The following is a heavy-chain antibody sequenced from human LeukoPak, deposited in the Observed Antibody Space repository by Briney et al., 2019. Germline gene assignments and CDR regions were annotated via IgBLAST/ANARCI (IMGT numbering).Heavy chain of an antibody. CDR2: ISWNSGSA. Sequence: SLRLSCAASGFTFDDYAMHWVRQTPGKGLEWVSGISWNSGSAGYADSVKGRFTISRDNAKNSLYLQMNSLRTEDTAFYYCARGGDYYGSGGYPNNWFDSWGQGTQVTVSS. V-gene: IGHV3-9*01. CDR3: ARGGDYYGSGGYPNNWFDS. CDR1: GFTFDDYA. D-gene: IGHD3-10*01. J-gene: IGHJ5*01.